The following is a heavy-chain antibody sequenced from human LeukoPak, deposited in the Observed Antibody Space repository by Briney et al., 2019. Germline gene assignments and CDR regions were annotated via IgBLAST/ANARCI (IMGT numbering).Heavy chain of an antibody. CDR1: GFAFGTYS. Sequence: GGSLRLSCAASGFAFGTYSMNWVRQAPGKGLEWVSSISSSSSYIYYADSVKGRFTISRDNAKNSLYLQMNSLRAEDTAVYSCARLVPGIAVWGQGTLVTVSS. CDR3: ARLVPGIAV. V-gene: IGHV3-21*01. J-gene: IGHJ4*02. CDR2: ISSSSSYI. D-gene: IGHD6-19*01.